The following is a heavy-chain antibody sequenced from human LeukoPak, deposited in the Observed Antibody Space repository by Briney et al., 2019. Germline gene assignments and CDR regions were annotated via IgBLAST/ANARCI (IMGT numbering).Heavy chain of an antibody. D-gene: IGHD2-2*01. Sequence: NPSETPSRTCTVSGGTISSYYWSWLRQPPGQGLEWIGYIYYSGSTNYNPSLKTRVTISVDTSKNQFSLKLSSVTAADTALYYCARGLPNDDAFDIWGQGTMVTVSS. V-gene: IGHV4-59*08. J-gene: IGHJ3*02. CDR2: IYYSGST. CDR1: GGTISSYY. CDR3: ARGLPNDDAFDI.